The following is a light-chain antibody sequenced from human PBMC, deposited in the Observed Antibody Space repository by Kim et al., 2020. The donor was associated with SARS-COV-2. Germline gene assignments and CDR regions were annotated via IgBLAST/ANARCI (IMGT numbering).Light chain of an antibody. J-gene: IGLJ3*02. CDR3: QAWDSSLWV. CDR1: KLGDKY. V-gene: IGLV3-1*01. CDR2: QDS. Sequence: SVSPGQTASITCSGDKLGDKYACWYQQKPGQSPVLVIYQDSKRPSGIPERFSGSNSGNTATLTISGTQAMDEADYYCQAWDSSLWVFGGGTQPTVL.